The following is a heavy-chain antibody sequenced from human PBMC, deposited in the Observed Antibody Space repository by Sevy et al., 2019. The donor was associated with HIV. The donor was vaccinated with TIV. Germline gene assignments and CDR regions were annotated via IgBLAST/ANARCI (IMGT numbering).Heavy chain of an antibody. J-gene: IGHJ4*02. D-gene: IGHD6-13*01. V-gene: IGHV2-5*02. CDR2: IYWDDDK. CDR1: GFSLSTSGVG. CDR3: AHRPKVVAAGIFFDY. Sequence: SGPTLMKPTQTLTLTCTFSGFSLSTSGVGVGWIRQPPGKALEWLALIYWDDDKRYSPSLKSRVTITKATSKNQVVLTLSNMEPVDTATDSGAHRPKVVAAGIFFDYWGQGTLVTVSS.